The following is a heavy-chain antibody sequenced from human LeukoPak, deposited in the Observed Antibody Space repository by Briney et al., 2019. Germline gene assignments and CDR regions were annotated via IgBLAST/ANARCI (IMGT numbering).Heavy chain of an antibody. J-gene: IGHJ6*03. Sequence: SETLSLTCTVSGGSISSYYWSWIRQPPGKGLEWIGYIYYSGSTNYNPSLKSRVTISVDTSKNQFSLKLSSVTAADTAVYYCARVNSSSWYYSYYYMDVWGKGTTVTVSS. CDR2: IYYSGST. CDR1: GGSISSYY. CDR3: ARVNSSSWYYSYYYMDV. D-gene: IGHD6-13*01. V-gene: IGHV4-59*01.